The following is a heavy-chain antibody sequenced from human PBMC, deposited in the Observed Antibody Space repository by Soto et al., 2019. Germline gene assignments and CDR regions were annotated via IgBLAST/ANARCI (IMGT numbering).Heavy chain of an antibody. CDR1: GASISNYY. J-gene: IGHJ5*02. Sequence: SEPLSLTCTVSGASISNYYWSWIRQPPGKGLEWIGYSYNSGSTNYNPSLKSRVTMSVDTSKNQFSLKWTSVTAADTAVYYCARLGVIFGVVITPNTGWFDPWGQGTLVTVSS. V-gene: IGHV4-59*08. CDR2: SYNSGST. CDR3: ARLGVIFGVVITPNTGWFDP. D-gene: IGHD3-3*01.